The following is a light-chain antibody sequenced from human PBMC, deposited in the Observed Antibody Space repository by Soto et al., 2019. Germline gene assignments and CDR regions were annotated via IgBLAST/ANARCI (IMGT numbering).Light chain of an antibody. J-gene: IGLJ2*01. CDR1: SSNIGRNT. V-gene: IGLV1-44*01. Sequence: QSVLTQPPSASETPEQRVTISCSGNSSNIGRNTVNWYQHLPGTTPKLLIYNNYQRPSGVPDRFSASKSGTSASLAISGLQSEDEADYYCAAWDDSVKTLLFGGGTKVTV. CDR3: AAWDDSVKTLL. CDR2: NNY.